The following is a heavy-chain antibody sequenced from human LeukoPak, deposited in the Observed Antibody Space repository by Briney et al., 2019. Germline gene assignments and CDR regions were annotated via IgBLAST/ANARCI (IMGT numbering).Heavy chain of an antibody. V-gene: IGHV3-23*01. CDR2: ISGSGGST. CDR1: GFTFSSYA. D-gene: IGHD2-21*02. Sequence: GMSLRLSCAASGFTFSSYAMGWVRQAPGKGLEWVSAISGSGGSTYYADSAKGRFTISRDNSKNTLYLQMNSLRAEDTAVYYCAKDHPPLYGGNSDYWGQGTLVTVSS. J-gene: IGHJ4*02. CDR3: AKDHPPLYGGNSDY.